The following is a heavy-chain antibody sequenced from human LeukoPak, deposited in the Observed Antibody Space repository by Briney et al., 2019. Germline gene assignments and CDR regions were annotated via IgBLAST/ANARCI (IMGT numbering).Heavy chain of an antibody. D-gene: IGHD6-19*01. Sequence: GASVKVSCKASGYTFTGYYMHWVRQAPGQGFEWMGWINPNSGDTNYAQKFQGRVTMTRDTSISTAHMELSRLRSDDTAVYYCARDLEAVAGEFDYWGQGTLVTVSS. CDR3: ARDLEAVAGEFDY. CDR1: GYTFTGYY. CDR2: INPNSGDT. J-gene: IGHJ4*02. V-gene: IGHV1-2*02.